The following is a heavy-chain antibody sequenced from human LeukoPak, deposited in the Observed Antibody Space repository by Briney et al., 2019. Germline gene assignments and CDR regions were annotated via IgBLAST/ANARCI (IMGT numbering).Heavy chain of an antibody. Sequence: GGSLRLSCAASGFTFDDYAMHWVRQAPGKGLEWVSGISWNSGSIGYADSVKGRFTISRDNAKNSLYLQMNSLRAEDMALYYCAKDMTLELRHFAFDIWGQGTMVTVSS. D-gene: IGHD1-7*01. V-gene: IGHV3-9*03. CDR2: ISWNSGSI. J-gene: IGHJ3*02. CDR1: GFTFDDYA. CDR3: AKDMTLELRHFAFDI.